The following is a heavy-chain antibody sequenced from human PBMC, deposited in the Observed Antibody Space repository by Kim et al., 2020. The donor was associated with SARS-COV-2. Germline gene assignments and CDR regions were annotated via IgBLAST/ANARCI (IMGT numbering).Heavy chain of an antibody. CDR2: IYYSGST. Sequence: SETLSLTCTVSGGSISSSSYYWGWIRQPPGKGLEWIGSIYYSGSTDDNPSLKRRVTISVDTSKNQFSLKMSLVTAADTAVYCGATGPRGCYYLNWVDPWG. J-gene: IGHJ5*02. CDR3: ATGPRGCYYLNWVDP. CDR1: GGSISSSSYY. D-gene: IGHD3-22*01. V-gene: IGHV4-39*01.